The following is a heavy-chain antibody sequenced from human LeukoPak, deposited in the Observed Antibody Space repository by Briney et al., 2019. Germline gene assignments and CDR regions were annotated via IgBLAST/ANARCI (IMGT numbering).Heavy chain of an antibody. CDR2: ISGSGDST. D-gene: IGHD2-2*01. V-gene: IGHV3-23*01. Sequence: GGSLRLSCAVSGFTFSSYAMSWVRQAPGKGLEWVSAISGSGDSTYYADSVKGRFTISRDNSKNTLYLQMNSLRAEDTAVYYCASSVVPVAINFDYWGQGTLVTVSS. CDR1: GFTFSSYA. CDR3: ASSVVPVAINFDY. J-gene: IGHJ4*02.